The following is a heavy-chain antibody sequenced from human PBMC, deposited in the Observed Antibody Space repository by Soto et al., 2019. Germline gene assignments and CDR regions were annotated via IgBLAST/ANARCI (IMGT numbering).Heavy chain of an antibody. CDR1: GYIFTSYY. V-gene: IGHV1-46*01. J-gene: IGHJ6*02. D-gene: IGHD1-7*01. Sequence: QVQLVQSGAEVKKPGASVKVSCKASGYIFTSYYMHWVRQAPGQGLEWMGIINPSGGSTSYAQKFQGRVTMSRDTSTSTVYMELSSLRSEDTAVCYCARDPGTTSPHYGMDVWGQGTTVTVSS. CDR3: ARDPGTTSPHYGMDV. CDR2: INPSGGST.